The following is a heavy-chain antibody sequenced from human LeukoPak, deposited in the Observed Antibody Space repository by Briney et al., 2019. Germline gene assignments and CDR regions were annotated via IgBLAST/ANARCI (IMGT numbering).Heavy chain of an antibody. V-gene: IGHV3-30*18. D-gene: IGHD6-19*01. CDR1: GFTFSSYG. J-gene: IGHJ3*02. Sequence: PGGSLRLSCAASGFTFSSYGMHWVRQAPGKGLEWVAVISYDGSNKYYADSVKGRFTISRDNSKNTLYLQMNSLRAGDTAVYYCAKDSSDSSGWHGGAFDIWGQGTMVTPLQ. CDR2: ISYDGSNK. CDR3: AKDSSDSSGWHGGAFDI.